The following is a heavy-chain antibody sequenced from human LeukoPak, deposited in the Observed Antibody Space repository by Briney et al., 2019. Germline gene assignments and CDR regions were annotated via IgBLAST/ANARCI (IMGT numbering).Heavy chain of an antibody. CDR3: ARDPDYGGNSNFDY. Sequence: PGGSLRLSCAASGFTFSSYAMHWVRQAPGKGLEWVAVISYDGSNKYYADSVKGRFTISRDNSKNTLYLQMNSLRAEDTAVYYCARDPDYGGNSNFDYWGQGTLVTVSS. CDR2: ISYDGSNK. J-gene: IGHJ4*02. V-gene: IGHV3-30-3*01. D-gene: IGHD4-23*01. CDR1: GFTFSSYA.